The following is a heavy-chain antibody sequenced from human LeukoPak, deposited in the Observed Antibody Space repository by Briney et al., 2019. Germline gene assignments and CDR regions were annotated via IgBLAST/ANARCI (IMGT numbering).Heavy chain of an antibody. CDR2: INPNSGGT. D-gene: IGHD1-14*01. CDR1: GYTFTGYY. CDR3: ARRGSPGKPEWGDQFDY. V-gene: IGHV1-2*02. Sequence: ASVKVSCKASGYTFTGYYMHWVRQAPGQGLEWMGWINPNSGGTHYAQKFQGRVTMTRDTSISTAYMELSRLRSDDTAVYYCARRGSPGKPEWGDQFDYWGQGTLVTLSS. J-gene: IGHJ4*02.